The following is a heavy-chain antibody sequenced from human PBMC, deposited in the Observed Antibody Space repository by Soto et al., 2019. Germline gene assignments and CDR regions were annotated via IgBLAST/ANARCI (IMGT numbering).Heavy chain of an antibody. CDR1: GFTFSDYS. Sequence: EVQLVESGGGLVKPGGSLRVSCAASGFTFSDYSMNWVRQAPGKGLEWLSSITSTGSYIYYADSVKGRFTISRDNAGSFLFLQMNSLRAEDTAMYYCARDPPYSSSWSYFDYWGQGTLVTVSS. CDR3: ARDPPYSSSWSYFDY. D-gene: IGHD6-13*01. J-gene: IGHJ4*02. CDR2: ITSTGSYI. V-gene: IGHV3-21*01.